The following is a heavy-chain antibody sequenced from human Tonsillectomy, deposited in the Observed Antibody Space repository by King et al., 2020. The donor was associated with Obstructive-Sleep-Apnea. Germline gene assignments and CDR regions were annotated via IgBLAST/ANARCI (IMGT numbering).Heavy chain of an antibody. V-gene: IGHV1-8*01. Sequence: QLVQSGAEVKKPGASVKVSCKASGYTFSSYDINWVRQATGQGLEWMGWMNPNSGNTGYAQKFQGRVTMTRNTSISTAYMELSSLRSEDTAVYYCARSSAPSYFDGSGSSLYWGQGTLVTVSS. J-gene: IGHJ4*02. D-gene: IGHD3-10*01. CDR2: MNPNSGNT. CDR1: GYTFSSYD. CDR3: ARSSAPSYFDGSGSSLY.